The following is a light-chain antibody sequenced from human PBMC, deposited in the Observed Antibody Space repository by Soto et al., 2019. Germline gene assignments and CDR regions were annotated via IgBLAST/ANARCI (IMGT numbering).Light chain of an antibody. J-gene: IGLJ3*02. Sequence: QSALTQPASVSGSPGQSITISCTGTSSDVGGHNFVSWYQQHPGKAPKLMIYEVTYWPSGVSNRFSGSKSGNTASLTISGLLAEDEANYYCASRTASTFVLFGGGTKLTVL. V-gene: IGLV2-14*03. CDR2: EVT. CDR3: ASRTASTFVL. CDR1: SSDVGGHNF.